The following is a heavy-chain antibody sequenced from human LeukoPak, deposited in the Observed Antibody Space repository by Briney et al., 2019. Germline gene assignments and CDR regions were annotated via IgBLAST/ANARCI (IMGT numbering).Heavy chain of an antibody. Sequence: ASVKVSCKASGYTFTSYYMHWLRQAPGQGLECMGIIHPSGGSTGYAQKFQGRVTMTRDTSISTAYMELSRLRSDDTAVYYCARLVGATGPGWKRFDPWGQGALVTVSS. CDR1: GYTFTSYY. CDR3: ARLVGATGPGWKRFDP. CDR2: IHPSGGST. V-gene: IGHV1-46*01. J-gene: IGHJ5*02. D-gene: IGHD1-26*01.